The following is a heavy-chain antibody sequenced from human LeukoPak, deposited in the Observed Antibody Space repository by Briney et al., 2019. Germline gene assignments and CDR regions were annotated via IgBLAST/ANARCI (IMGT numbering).Heavy chain of an antibody. CDR2: IYHSGSA. CDR3: ARRANAFDI. V-gene: IGHV4-38-2*02. J-gene: IGHJ3*02. Sequence: SETLSLTCTVSGYSISSGYSWGWIRQPPGKGLEWIGSIYHSGSAYYNPSLKSRVTISVDTSKNQFSLKLSSVTAADTAVYYCARRANAFDIWGQGTMVTVSS. CDR1: GYSISSGYS.